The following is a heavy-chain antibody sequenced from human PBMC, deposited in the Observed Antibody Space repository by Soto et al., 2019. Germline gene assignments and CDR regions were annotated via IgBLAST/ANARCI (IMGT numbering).Heavy chain of an antibody. D-gene: IGHD2-21*01. CDR1: GCTFSIYW. Sequence: EVQLVESGGGLVQPGGSLRLSCAASGCTFSIYWMHWVRQAPGKGLVWVSRMNMDGSRTSYADFAKGRFTISRDDAKSTVYLQMSNLRAEDTAVYYCVRGDGDRYDGPGYLGRHWGQGTLVTVSS. CDR2: MNMDGSRT. V-gene: IGHV3-74*01. J-gene: IGHJ4*02. CDR3: VRGDGDRYDGPGYLGRH.